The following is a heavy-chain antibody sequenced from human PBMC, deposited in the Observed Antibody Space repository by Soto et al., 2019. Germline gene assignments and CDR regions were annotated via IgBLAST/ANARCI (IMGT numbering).Heavy chain of an antibody. CDR2: ISGGGSNT. CDR3: AKDSNKYSSSLRGRYFDY. Sequence: PGGSLRLSCAASGFPFSSYVMSWVRQAPGKGLEWVSGISGGGSNTFYADSVKGRFTISRDNSKNTLLLQMNSLGAEDTAVYYCAKDSNKYSSSLRGRYFDYWGQGIVVTVSS. J-gene: IGHJ4*02. V-gene: IGHV3-23*01. D-gene: IGHD4-4*01. CDR1: GFPFSSYV.